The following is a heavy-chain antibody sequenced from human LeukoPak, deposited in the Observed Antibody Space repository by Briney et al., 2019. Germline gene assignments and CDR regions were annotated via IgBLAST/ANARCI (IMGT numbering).Heavy chain of an antibody. CDR2: INPNSGGT. D-gene: IGHD4-23*01. Sequence: ASVKVSCKASGYTFTGYYMHWVRQAPGQGLEWMGWINPNSGGTNYAQKFRGRVTMTRDTSISTAYMELSRLRSDDTAVYYCAREAGGNSGKGDDPFDVWGQGTRVTVSS. J-gene: IGHJ3*01. CDR1: GYTFTGYY. CDR3: AREAGGNSGKGDDPFDV. V-gene: IGHV1-2*02.